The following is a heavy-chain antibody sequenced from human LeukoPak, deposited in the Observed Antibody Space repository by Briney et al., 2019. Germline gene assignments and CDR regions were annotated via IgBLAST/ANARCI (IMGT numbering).Heavy chain of an antibody. J-gene: IGHJ4*02. D-gene: IGHD6-13*01. CDR1: GGYISSYY. Sequence: SETLSLTCTVSGGYISSYYWSWIRQPPGKGLEWLGYIFYSGSTSYNPSLNGRVTISIDTSKNQFSLKLTSVTAADTAVYYCARGTEQLAILNYWGQGTLVTVSS. V-gene: IGHV4-59*01. CDR3: ARGTEQLAILNY. CDR2: IFYSGST.